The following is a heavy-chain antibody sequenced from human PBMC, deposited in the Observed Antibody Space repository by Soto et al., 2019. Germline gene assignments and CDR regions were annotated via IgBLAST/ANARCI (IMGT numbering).Heavy chain of an antibody. V-gene: IGHV3-21*01. J-gene: IGHJ6*02. CDR2: ISSSSSYI. D-gene: IGHD3-22*01. CDR1: GFTFSSYS. Sequence: PGGSLRLSCAASGFTFSSYSMNWVRQAPGKGLGWVSSISSSSSYIYYAGSVKGRFTISRDNAKNSLYLQMNSLRAEDTAVYYCARESWYYYDSSGSYGMDVWGQGTTVTVSS. CDR3: ARESWYYYDSSGSYGMDV.